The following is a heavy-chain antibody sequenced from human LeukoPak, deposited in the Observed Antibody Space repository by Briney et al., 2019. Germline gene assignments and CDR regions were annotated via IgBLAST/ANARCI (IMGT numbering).Heavy chain of an antibody. CDR3: ARWTTWSPLDFDY. D-gene: IGHD3-3*01. J-gene: IGHJ4*02. CDR2: ISSNTDSYI. Sequence: GGSLRLSCAASDFTFSTYNMHWVRQAPGKGLEWVSTISSNTDSYIYYANSVRGRFTISGDNAKNSPYLQMNSLRAEDTAVYFCARWTTWSPLDFDYWGQGTLVTVSS. CDR1: DFTFSTYN. V-gene: IGHV3-21*01.